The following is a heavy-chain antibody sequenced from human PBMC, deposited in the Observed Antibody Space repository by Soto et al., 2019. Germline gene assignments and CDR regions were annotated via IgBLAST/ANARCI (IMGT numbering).Heavy chain of an antibody. J-gene: IGHJ4*02. CDR3: ARHTPAISISDH. D-gene: IGHD2-15*01. CDR2: IYYSGST. CDR1: GGSISSSSYY. V-gene: IGHV4-39*01. Sequence: QLQLQESGPGLVKPSETLSLTCTVSGGSISSSSYYWGWIRQPPGKGLEWIGSIYYSGSTYYNPSLKSRVTISLDTSKNQFSPRLRSVTVPDTAVYYCARHTPAISISDHWGQGTLVTVSS.